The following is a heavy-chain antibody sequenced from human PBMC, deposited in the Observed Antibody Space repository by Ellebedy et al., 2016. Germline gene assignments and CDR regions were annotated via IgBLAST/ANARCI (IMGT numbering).Heavy chain of an antibody. CDR2: ISSSTYI. D-gene: IGHD2-15*01. J-gene: IGHJ6*02. Sequence: GESLKISXVASGFSFSTYTMNWVRQAPGKGLEWVSSISSSTYIYYADSVKGRFTISRDNARNSLYLRVNSLRAEDTAVYYCARDPGYCSGGRCYYYGMDVWGRGTTVTVSS. V-gene: IGHV3-21*06. CDR3: ARDPGYCSGGRCYYYGMDV. CDR1: GFSFSTYT.